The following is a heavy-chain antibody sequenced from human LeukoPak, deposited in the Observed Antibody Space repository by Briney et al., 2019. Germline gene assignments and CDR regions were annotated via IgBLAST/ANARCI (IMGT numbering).Heavy chain of an antibody. Sequence: GGSLRLSCAASGFTFSNYALHWVRQAPGKGLEYVSAISSDGGSTYYANSVKGRFTISRDNSKNTLFLQMGSLRAEDMAVYYCARRYCTSTYCSPFDYWGQGTLVTVSS. CDR2: ISSDGGST. J-gene: IGHJ4*02. D-gene: IGHD2-8*01. CDR1: GFTFSNYA. CDR3: ARRYCTSTYCSPFDY. V-gene: IGHV3-64*01.